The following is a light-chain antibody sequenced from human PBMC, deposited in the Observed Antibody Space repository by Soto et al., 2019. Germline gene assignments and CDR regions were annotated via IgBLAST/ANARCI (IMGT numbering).Light chain of an antibody. CDR1: QSVLYSSNNKNY. CDR2: WAS. J-gene: IGKJ2*01. V-gene: IGKV4-1*01. Sequence: DIVMTQSPDSLAVSLGERATINCKSSQSVLYSSNNKNYLAWYQQKPGQPPKLLIYWASTRESGVPDRFSGSGSWKDFTLILRTLQAEDVAVYYCQQYFSTPPYTFGQGTKLEIK. CDR3: QQYFSTPPYT.